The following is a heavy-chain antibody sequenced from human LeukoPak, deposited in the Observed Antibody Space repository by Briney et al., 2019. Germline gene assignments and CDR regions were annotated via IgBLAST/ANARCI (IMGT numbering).Heavy chain of an antibody. CDR2: ISAYNGNT. CDR1: GYTFTSYG. Sequence: ASVKVSCKASGYTFTSYGISWVRQAPGQGLEWMGWISAYNGNTNYAQKLQGRVTMTTDTSTGTAYMELRSLRSDDTAVYYCARVRRYSGYNYFDAFDNWGQGTMVTVSS. V-gene: IGHV1-18*01. J-gene: IGHJ3*02. CDR3: ARVRRYSGYNYFDAFDN. D-gene: IGHD5-12*01.